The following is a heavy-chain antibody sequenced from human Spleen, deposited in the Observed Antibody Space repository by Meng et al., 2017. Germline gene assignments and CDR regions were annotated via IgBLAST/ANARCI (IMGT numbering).Heavy chain of an antibody. Sequence: GGSLRLSCAISGFTVSRNYMTGVRQAPGKGLEWVSSISSSSSYIYYADSVKGRFTISRDNAKNSLYLQMNSLRAEDTALYYCAKVHYYDSGQYWYFDLWGRGTLVTVSS. V-gene: IGHV3-21*04. J-gene: IGHJ2*01. CDR3: AKVHYYDSGQYWYFDL. CDR1: GFTVSRNY. D-gene: IGHD3-22*01. CDR2: ISSSSSYI.